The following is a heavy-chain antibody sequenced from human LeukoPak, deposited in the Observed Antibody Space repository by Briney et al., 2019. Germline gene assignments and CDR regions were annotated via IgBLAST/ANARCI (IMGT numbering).Heavy chain of an antibody. J-gene: IGHJ4*02. D-gene: IGHD3-10*01. Sequence: GGSLRLSCAASGFTFSSYGMHWVRQAPGKGLEWVAVIWYDGSNKYYADSVKGRFTIFRDNSKNTLYLQMNSLRAEDTAVYYCARGYYGSGSYSNPMPVPFDYWGQGTLVTVSS. CDR3: ARGYYGSGSYSNPMPVPFDY. CDR1: GFTFSSYG. CDR2: IWYDGSNK. V-gene: IGHV3-33*01.